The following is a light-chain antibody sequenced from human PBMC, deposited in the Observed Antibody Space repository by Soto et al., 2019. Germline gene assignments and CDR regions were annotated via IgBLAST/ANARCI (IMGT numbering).Light chain of an antibody. V-gene: IGLV2-14*01. Sequence: QSALTQPASVSGSPGQSITISCTGTSSDVGGYNYVSWYQHHPGKAPKLMIYEVRNRPSGVSNRFSGSKSGNTASLTISGLQAEDEADYYCSSYTSSSPVVFGGGTKLTVL. CDR3: SSYTSSSPVV. J-gene: IGLJ2*01. CDR1: SSDVGGYNY. CDR2: EVR.